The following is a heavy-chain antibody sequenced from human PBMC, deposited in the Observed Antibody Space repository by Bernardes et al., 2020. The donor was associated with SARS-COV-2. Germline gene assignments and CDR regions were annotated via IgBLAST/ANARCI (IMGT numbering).Heavy chain of an antibody. V-gene: IGHV4-61*02. D-gene: IGHD3-3*01. Sequence: SETLSLTCTVSGDSISSGGYSWSWIRQPAGKGLEWIGRIYASENTNYNPSLKSRVTISVDTSKNQFSLKLTSVTAADTAVYYCARQHLGGVTIFGVVTTDRYFDYWGQGTLVTVSS. CDR2: IYASENT. CDR1: GDSISSGGYS. CDR3: ARQHLGGVTIFGVVTTDRYFDY. J-gene: IGHJ4*02.